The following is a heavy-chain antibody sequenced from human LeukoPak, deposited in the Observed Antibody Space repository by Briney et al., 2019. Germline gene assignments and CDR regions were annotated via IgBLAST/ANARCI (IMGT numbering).Heavy chain of an antibody. CDR2: IKDDGSEK. J-gene: IGHJ4*02. CDR3: ASYDSSGSY. D-gene: IGHD3-22*01. V-gene: IGHV3-7*02. CDR1: GFSFSNYW. Sequence: PGGSLRLSCSASGFSFSNYWMSWVRQAPGKGLEWVANIKDDGSEKYYVDSVKGRFTISRDNAMNSVYLQMSSLRAEDTAVYFCASYDSSGSYWGQGTLVTVSS.